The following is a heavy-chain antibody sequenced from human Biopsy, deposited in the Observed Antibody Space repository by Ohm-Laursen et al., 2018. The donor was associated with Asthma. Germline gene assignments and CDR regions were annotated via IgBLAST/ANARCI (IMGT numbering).Heavy chain of an antibody. J-gene: IGHJ4*02. CDR1: GASITTSPSY. CDR2: IYYSGET. Sequence: TLSLTCIVSGASITTSPSYWSWLRLLPGKGLEWIGCIYYSGETFFNPSLKNPLFMSLDSSKNQFSLKMTSVTVADTAAYFCARNLPGYTYGPFEDWGQGTLVTVPS. CDR3: ARNLPGYTYGPFED. V-gene: IGHV4-31*01. D-gene: IGHD5-18*01.